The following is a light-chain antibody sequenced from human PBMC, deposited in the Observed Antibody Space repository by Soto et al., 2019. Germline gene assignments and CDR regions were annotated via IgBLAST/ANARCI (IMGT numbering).Light chain of an antibody. J-gene: IGLJ3*02. CDR2: SNN. CDR1: SSNIGSNV. V-gene: IGLV1-44*01. Sequence: QSVLTQPPSASGTPGQRVTISCSGSSSNIGSNVVNWYQQLPGTAPKLLIYSNNQRPSGVPDRFSGSKSGTSASLAISGHQSDDEADYYCETWDDSLNGPVFGGGTKLTVL. CDR3: ETWDDSLNGPV.